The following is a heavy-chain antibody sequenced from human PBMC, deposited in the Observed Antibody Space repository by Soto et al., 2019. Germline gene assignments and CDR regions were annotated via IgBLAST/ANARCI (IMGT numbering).Heavy chain of an antibody. CDR1: GFTFSTYS. D-gene: IGHD1-1*01. J-gene: IGHJ3*01. CDR2: ISSSSSTK. V-gene: IGHV3-48*01. CDR3: ASYNWNDVKAFDF. Sequence: WGSLRLSCAASGFTFSTYSMNWVRQAPGKGLEWVSYISSSSSTKYYADSVKGRFTISRDNAKNSLNLQMNSLRAEDTAMYYCASYNWNDVKAFDFWGQGTMVTVSS.